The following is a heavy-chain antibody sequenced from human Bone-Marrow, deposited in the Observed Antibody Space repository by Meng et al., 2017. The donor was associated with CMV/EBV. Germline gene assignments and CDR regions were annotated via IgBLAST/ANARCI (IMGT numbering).Heavy chain of an antibody. CDR1: GFTFSSYA. J-gene: IGHJ3*02. D-gene: IGHD6-13*01. Sequence: GESLKISCAASGFTFSSYAMHWVRQAPGKGLEWVAVISYDGSNKYYADSVKGRLTISRDNSKNTLYLQMNSLRAEDTAVYYCARARGEQQLVILDAFDIWGQGTMVTVSS. CDR3: ARARGEQQLVILDAFDI. CDR2: ISYDGSNK. V-gene: IGHV3-30-3*01.